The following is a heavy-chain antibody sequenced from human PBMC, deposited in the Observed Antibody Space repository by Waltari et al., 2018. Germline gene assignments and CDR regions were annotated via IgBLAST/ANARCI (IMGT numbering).Heavy chain of an antibody. CDR2: IYYSGST. CDR3: ARDRDPYYYYYMDV. Sequence: QLQLQESGPGLVKPSETLSLTCTVSGGSISSRSYYWGWIRQPPGKGLEWIGSIYYSGSTYYNPSLKSRVTISVDTSKNQFSLKLSSVTAADTAVYYCARDRDPYYYYYMDVWGKGTTVTISS. V-gene: IGHV4-39*07. J-gene: IGHJ6*03. D-gene: IGHD3-10*01. CDR1: GGSISSRSYY.